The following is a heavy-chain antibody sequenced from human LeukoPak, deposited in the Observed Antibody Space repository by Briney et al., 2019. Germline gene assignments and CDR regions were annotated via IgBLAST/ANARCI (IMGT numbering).Heavy chain of an antibody. CDR2: INHSGST. D-gene: IGHD2-21*01. V-gene: IGHV4-34*01. CDR1: GGSFSGYY. Sequence: SETLSLTCAVYGGSFSGYYWSWIRQPPGKGLEWIGEINHSGSTNYNPSLKSRVTISVDTSKNQFSLKLSSVTAADTAVYYCARDRTGVIDYYYGMDVGGQGTTVTVSS. J-gene: IGHJ6*02. CDR3: ARDRTGVIDYYYGMDV.